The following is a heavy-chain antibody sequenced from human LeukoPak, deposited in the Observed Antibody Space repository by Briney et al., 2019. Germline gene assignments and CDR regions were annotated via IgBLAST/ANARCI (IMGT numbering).Heavy chain of an antibody. CDR3: ARDRLRDVAAEYYFDY. CDR1: GGTFSSYA. D-gene: IGHD6-13*01. V-gene: IGHV1-69*04. Sequence: SVNVSCNASGGTFSSYAISWVRQAPGQGLEWMGRIIPILGIANYAQKFQGRVTITADKSTSTAYMELSSLRSEDTAVYYCARDRLRDVAAEYYFDYWGQGTLVSLSS. CDR2: IIPILGIA. J-gene: IGHJ4*02.